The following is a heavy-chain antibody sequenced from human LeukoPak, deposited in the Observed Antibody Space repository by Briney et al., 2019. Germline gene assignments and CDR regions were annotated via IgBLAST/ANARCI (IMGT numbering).Heavy chain of an antibody. CDR1: GFTFSSYG. V-gene: IGHV3-33*01. D-gene: IGHD4-17*01. Sequence: GRSLRLSCAASGFTFSSYGMHWVRQVPGKGLEWVAVIWYDGSNKYYADSVKGRFTISRDNSKNTLYLQMNSLRAEDTAVYYCARADYGDYAWDYWGQGTLVTVSS. CDR2: IWYDGSNK. J-gene: IGHJ4*02. CDR3: ARADYGDYAWDY.